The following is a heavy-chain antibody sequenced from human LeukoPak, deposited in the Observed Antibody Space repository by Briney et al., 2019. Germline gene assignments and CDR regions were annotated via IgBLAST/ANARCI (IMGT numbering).Heavy chain of an antibody. CDR1: GYTFIGYY. J-gene: IGHJ4*02. Sequence: ASVKVSCKASGYTFIGYYMHWVRHAPGQGLEWMGWINTNSGGTNYAQKFQRRVTMTRDRSISTAYMELSRLRSDDTAVYYCAKDHTIRSFDSWGQGTLVTVSS. CDR3: AKDHTIRSFDS. CDR2: INTNSGGT. D-gene: IGHD1-14*01. V-gene: IGHV1-2*02.